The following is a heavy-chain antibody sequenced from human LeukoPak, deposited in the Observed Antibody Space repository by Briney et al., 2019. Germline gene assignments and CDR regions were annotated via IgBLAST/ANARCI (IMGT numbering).Heavy chain of an antibody. V-gene: IGHV4-4*09. J-gene: IGHJ2*01. CDR3: ARFYSGPSGWFVLWFFDL. CDR2: IYNSENT. D-gene: IGHD6-19*01. CDR1: GGSFSGYY. Sequence: SETLSLTCAVNGGSFSGYYWSWIRQPPGKGLEWIGYIYNSENTKYNSSLESRVTMSIDTSKNRLFLKLSSVTAADTAVYYCARFYSGPSGWFVLWFFDLWGRGTLVTVSS.